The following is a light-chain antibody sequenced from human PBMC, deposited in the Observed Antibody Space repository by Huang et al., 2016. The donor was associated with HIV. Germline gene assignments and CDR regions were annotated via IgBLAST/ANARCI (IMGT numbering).Light chain of an antibody. Sequence: EMVMTQSPATLSVSPGERANLSCRASQSISSNLAWYQQKPGQAPRCLIYGAATRATGIPARFSGSGSGTEFTLTISSLQSEDFAVYYCQQYNNWPPWTFGQGTKVEIK. V-gene: IGKV3-15*01. CDR2: GAA. CDR1: QSISSN. J-gene: IGKJ1*01. CDR3: QQYNNWPPWT.